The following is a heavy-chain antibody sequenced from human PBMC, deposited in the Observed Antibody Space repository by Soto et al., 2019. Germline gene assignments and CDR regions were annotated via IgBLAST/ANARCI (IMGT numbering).Heavy chain of an antibody. V-gene: IGHV1-2*02. CDR2: INPHTGDT. CDR1: GYPLTDFY. J-gene: IGHJ2*01. CDR3: AREGGAAPGARREWYLDL. D-gene: IGHD6-25*01. Sequence: QVQLVQSGAELKKPGASVTVSCKTSGYPLTDFYIHWVRQAPGLGLEWMAWINPHTGDTNTALKFQGRVTMTRDTSINTAFMELTRLSSDDTAVYYCAREGGAAPGARREWYLDLWGRGTLVSVSS.